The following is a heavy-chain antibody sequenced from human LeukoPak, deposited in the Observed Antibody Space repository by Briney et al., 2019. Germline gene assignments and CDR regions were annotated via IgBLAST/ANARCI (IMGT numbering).Heavy chain of an antibody. Sequence: SETLSLTCTVSGGSIITRSYFWGRIRQAPGKGLEWIGSIADSGSTNYNPSLKSRVTISVDTSKNQFSLKLSSVTAADTAVYYCARARIAVAGTDYWGQGTLVTVSS. CDR1: GGSIITRSYF. D-gene: IGHD6-19*01. CDR3: ARARIAVAGTDY. J-gene: IGHJ4*02. V-gene: IGHV4-39*07. CDR2: IADSGST.